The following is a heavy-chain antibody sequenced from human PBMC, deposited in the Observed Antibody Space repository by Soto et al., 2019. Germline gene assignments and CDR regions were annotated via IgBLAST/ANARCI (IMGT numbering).Heavy chain of an antibody. D-gene: IGHD2-21*01. CDR3: ARMIASSLDS. V-gene: IGHV1-18*04. Sequence: QVQLVQSGAEMKKPGASVKVSCKASGYSFSLYGISWVRQAPGQGLEWMGWISTDNGNTKYAQKFQDRVTFTTDTSTSTAYMEVTSVGSDDTAVYYCARMIASSLDSWGQGTLVTVSS. CDR1: GYSFSLYG. J-gene: IGHJ4*02. CDR2: ISTDNGNT.